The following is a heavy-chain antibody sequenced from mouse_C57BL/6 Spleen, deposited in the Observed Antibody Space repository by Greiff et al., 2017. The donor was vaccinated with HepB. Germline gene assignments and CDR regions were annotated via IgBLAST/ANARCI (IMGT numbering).Heavy chain of an antibody. D-gene: IGHD2-3*01. V-gene: IGHV1-82*01. CDR3: ASGYDGYYDYFDY. CDR2: IYPGDGDT. Sequence: QVQLQQSGPELVKPGASVKISCKASGYAFSSSWMNWVKQRPGTGLEWIGRIYPGDGDTNYNWKFKGKATLTADKSSSTAYMQLSSLTSEDSAVYFCASGYDGYYDYFDYWGKGTTLTVSS. CDR1: GYAFSSSW. J-gene: IGHJ2*01.